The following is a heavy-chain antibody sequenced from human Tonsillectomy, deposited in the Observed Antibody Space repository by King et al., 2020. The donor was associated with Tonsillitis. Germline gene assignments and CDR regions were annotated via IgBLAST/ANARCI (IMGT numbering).Heavy chain of an antibody. J-gene: IGHJ4*02. V-gene: IGHV3-33*08. CDR1: WFSFSSYG. Sequence: HVQLGESGGGVVQPGRSLRLSCAASWFSFSSYGIHWVRQAPGKGLEWVAVIWCNGSIKVYGDSVKGRFTISRDNSKNTLYLQMNSLRAEDTAVYYCARDPHYGDYPDYWGQGTLVTVSS. CDR2: IWCNGSIK. D-gene: IGHD4-17*01. CDR3: ARDPHYGDYPDY.